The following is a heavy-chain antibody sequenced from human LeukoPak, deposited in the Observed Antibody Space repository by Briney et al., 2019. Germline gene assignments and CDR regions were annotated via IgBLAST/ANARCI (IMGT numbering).Heavy chain of an antibody. CDR2: INPSGGST. CDR1: GYTFTSYG. Sequence: ASVKVSCKASGYTFTSYGISWVRQAPGQGLEWMGIINPSGGSTSYAQKFQGRVTMTRDTSTSTVYMELSSLRSEDTAVYYCAREYYDSSGYYPWDYWGQGTLVTVSS. D-gene: IGHD3-22*01. CDR3: AREYYDSSGYYPWDY. J-gene: IGHJ4*02. V-gene: IGHV1-46*03.